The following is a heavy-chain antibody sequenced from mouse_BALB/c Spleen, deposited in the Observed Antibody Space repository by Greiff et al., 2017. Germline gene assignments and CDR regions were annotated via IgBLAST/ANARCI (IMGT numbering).Heavy chain of an antibody. CDR1: GYTFTSYT. Sequence: QVQLKQSAAELARPGASVKMSCKASGYTFTSYTMHWVKQRPGQGLECIGYINPSSGYTEYNQKFKDKTTLTADKSSSTAYMQLSSLTSEDSAVYYCARRDYDEAWFAYWGQGTLVTVSA. J-gene: IGHJ3*01. CDR3: ARRDYDEAWFAY. CDR2: INPSSGYT. D-gene: IGHD2-4*01. V-gene: IGHV1-4*02.